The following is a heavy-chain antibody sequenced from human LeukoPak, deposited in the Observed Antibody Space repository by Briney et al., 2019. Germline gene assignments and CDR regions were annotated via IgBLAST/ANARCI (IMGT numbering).Heavy chain of an antibody. V-gene: IGHV1-69*13. J-gene: IGHJ4*02. CDR1: GGTFSSYA. CDR2: IIPIFGTA. D-gene: IGHD5-24*01. Sequence: SVKVSCKASGGTFSSYAISWVRQAPGQGLEWMGGIIPIFGTANYAQKFQGRVTITADESTSTACMELSSLRSEDTAVYYCARDHVEMATIGYFDYWGQGTLVTVSS. CDR3: ARDHVEMATIGYFDY.